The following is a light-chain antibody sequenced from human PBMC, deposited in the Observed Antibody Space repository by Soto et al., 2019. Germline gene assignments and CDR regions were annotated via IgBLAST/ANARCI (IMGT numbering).Light chain of an antibody. V-gene: IGLV1-40*01. CDR3: QTYDISLRGWV. CDR2: GNS. CDR1: SSNIGTVYD. Sequence: QSVLTQPPSVSGAPGQRVTISCTGSSSNIGTVYDVHWYQQLPGTGPKLLISGNSNRPSGVPDRFSASKSGTSASLTITGLQAVDEADYYCQTYDISLRGWVFGGGTKLTVL. J-gene: IGLJ3*02.